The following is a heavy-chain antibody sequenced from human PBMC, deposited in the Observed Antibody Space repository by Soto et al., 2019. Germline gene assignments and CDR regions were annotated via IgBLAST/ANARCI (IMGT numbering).Heavy chain of an antibody. Sequence: QVQLVEYGGGLVKPGGSLRLSCAASGFTLSDYYMSRIRQAPGKGLEWVSYISSSGSTRYCADAMKGRCTISRDNAKNSLYMQMNSLRAEDTAVYYCARVGPTLDYWGPGTLVPVSS. CDR1: GFTLSDYY. J-gene: IGHJ4*02. CDR2: ISSSGSTR. V-gene: IGHV3-11*01. CDR3: ARVGPTLDY.